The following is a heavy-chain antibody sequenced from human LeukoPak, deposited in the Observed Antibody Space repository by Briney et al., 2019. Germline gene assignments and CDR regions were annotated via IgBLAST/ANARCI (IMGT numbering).Heavy chain of an antibody. CDR1: GFTVSSNY. CDR2: FYSGGST. CDR3: AREQSLDY. Sequence: QTGGSLRLSCAASGFTVSSNYMSWVRQAPGKGLEWVSVFYSGGSTYYADSVKGRFTISRDNSKNTLYLQMNSLRAEDTAVYYCAREQSLDYWGQGTLVTVSS. V-gene: IGHV3-66*01. J-gene: IGHJ4*02.